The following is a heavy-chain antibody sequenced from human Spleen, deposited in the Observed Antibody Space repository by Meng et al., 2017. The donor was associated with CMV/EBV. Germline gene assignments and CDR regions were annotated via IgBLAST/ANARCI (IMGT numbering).Heavy chain of an antibody. V-gene: IGHV3-30*19. CDR2: ISHDGNNK. CDR3: AGSKNRYYGMDV. Sequence: GGSLRLSCAASGFTFSSYGMHWVRQAPGKGLEWVALISHDGNNKYYADSVKGRFTISRDKSKNTLYVQMNSLRVEDTAVYYCAGSKNRYYGMDVWGQGTTVTVSS. D-gene: IGHD2/OR15-2a*01. CDR1: GFTFSSYG. J-gene: IGHJ6*02.